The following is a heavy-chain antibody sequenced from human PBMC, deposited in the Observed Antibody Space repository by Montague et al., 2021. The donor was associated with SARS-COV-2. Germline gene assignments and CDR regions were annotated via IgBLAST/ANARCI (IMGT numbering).Heavy chain of an antibody. CDR1: GYTFTTYA. J-gene: IGHJ6*02. Sequence: SVKVSCKASGYTFTTYAMHWVRQAPGQRLEWMGWINPGNGNTKYSQKFQGRVTITRDTSASTAYMELSSLRSEDTAVYYCARLMTTVVTPYYYGMDVWGQGTTVTVSS. CDR2: INPGNGNT. V-gene: IGHV1-3*01. CDR3: ARLMTTVVTPYYYGMDV. D-gene: IGHD4-23*01.